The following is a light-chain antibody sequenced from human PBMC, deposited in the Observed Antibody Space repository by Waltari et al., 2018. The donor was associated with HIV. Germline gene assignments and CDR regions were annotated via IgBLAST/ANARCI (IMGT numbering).Light chain of an antibody. CDR2: EVN. CDR3: NSYAGSNNWV. J-gene: IGLJ3*02. CDR1: SSAVGGSKY. Sequence: QSALTQPPSASGSPGQSVPISCTGTSSAVGGSKYFPWDQQHPGKAPKLMIYEVNKRPSGVPDRFSGSKSANTASLTVSGLQADDEADYYCNSYAGSNNWVFGGGTKLTVL. V-gene: IGLV2-8*01.